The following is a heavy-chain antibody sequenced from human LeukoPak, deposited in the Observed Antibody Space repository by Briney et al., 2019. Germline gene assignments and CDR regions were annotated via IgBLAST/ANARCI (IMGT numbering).Heavy chain of an antibody. CDR2: INPNSGGT. D-gene: IGHD6-13*01. J-gene: IGHJ5*02. V-gene: IGHV1-2*02. Sequence: ASVKVSCKASGYTFTGYYMHWVRQAPGQGLEWMGWINPNSGGTNYAQKFQGRVTMTRDTSISTAYMELSRLRSDDTAVYYCARTLVPGKHWFDPWGQGTLVTVSS. CDR3: ARTLVPGKHWFDP. CDR1: GYTFTGYY.